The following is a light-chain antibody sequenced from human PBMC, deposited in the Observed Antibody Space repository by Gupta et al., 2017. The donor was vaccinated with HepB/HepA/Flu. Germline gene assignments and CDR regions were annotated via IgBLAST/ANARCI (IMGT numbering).Light chain of an antibody. J-gene: IGLJ2*01. CDR1: SANIGTYR. CDR3: AAWDDSLWGV. Sequence: QSMLTQPPSASGSPGRRVTISCSGSSANIGTYRVYWYLQVPGTAPKLLIYSNNQRPSGVPDRFSGSKSGTSASLAISGLRSEDEAIYYCAAWDDSLWGVFGGGTKLTVL. CDR2: SNN. V-gene: IGLV1-47*01.